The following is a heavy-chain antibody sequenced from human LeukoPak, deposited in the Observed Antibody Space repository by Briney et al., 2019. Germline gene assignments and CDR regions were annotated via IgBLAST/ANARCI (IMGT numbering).Heavy chain of an antibody. J-gene: IGHJ3*01. Sequence: ASVKVSCKASGYTFTSYDINWVRQATGQGLEWIGWMNPNSGNTGYAQKFQGRVTMTRNTSISTAYMELSSLRSEDTAVYYCARRALGYCSGGSCITSWGQGTMVTVSS. D-gene: IGHD2-15*01. CDR3: ARRALGYCSGGSCITS. V-gene: IGHV1-8*01. CDR2: MNPNSGNT. CDR1: GYTFTSYD.